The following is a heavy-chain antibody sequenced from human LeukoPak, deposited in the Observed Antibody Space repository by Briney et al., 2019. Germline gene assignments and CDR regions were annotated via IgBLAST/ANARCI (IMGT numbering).Heavy chain of an antibody. CDR1: GGSISSSSYY. Sequence: KPSETLSLNCTVSGGSISSSSYYWGWIRQPPGKGLEWIGSIHYSGSTYYNPSLKSRVTITVDTSKNQFSLKLSSVTAADTAVYYCARRNYCSGGSCYPTAWFDPWGQGTLVTVSS. V-gene: IGHV4-39*01. CDR2: IHYSGST. CDR3: ARRNYCSGGSCYPTAWFDP. J-gene: IGHJ5*02. D-gene: IGHD2-15*01.